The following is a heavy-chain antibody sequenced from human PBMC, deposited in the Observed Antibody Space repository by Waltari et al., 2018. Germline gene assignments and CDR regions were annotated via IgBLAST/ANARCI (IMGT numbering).Heavy chain of an antibody. CDR1: GGSISSESYY. V-gene: IGHV4-61*01. CDR3: ARPSGNAFDI. J-gene: IGHJ3*02. D-gene: IGHD5-12*01. Sequence: QVQLRESGPGLVKSSETLSLTCTVSGGSISSESYYWSWIRQPPGKGLEGIGYIYYDGTPTYNPSLKSRVTSAHDTSQNQFSLRLSAMTAADTAVYYCARPSGNAFDIWGRGTMITVSS. CDR2: IYYDGTP.